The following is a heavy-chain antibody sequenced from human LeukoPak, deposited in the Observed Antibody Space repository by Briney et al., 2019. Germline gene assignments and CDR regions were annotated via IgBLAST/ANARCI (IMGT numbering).Heavy chain of an antibody. Sequence: SETLSLTCTVSGYSISTSYYWGWIRPPPGKGLEWIGSIYHSGNTYYNPSLKSRVTILVDTSKNQFSLKLNSVTAADTAVYYCARAGYGDSDFDYWGQGTLVTVSS. V-gene: IGHV4-38-2*02. J-gene: IGHJ4*02. D-gene: IGHD4-17*01. CDR1: GYSISTSYY. CDR2: IYHSGNT. CDR3: ARAGYGDSDFDY.